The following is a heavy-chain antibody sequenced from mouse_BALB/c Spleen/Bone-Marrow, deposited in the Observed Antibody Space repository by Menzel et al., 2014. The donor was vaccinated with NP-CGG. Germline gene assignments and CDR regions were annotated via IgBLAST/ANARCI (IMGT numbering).Heavy chain of an antibody. V-gene: IGHV1S135*01. CDR1: GYSFTGYN. D-gene: IGHD2-14*01. J-gene: IGHJ3*01. CDR2: IDPYNGDT. CDR3: ARGGYDVGTFAY. Sequence: EVKLVESGPELEKPGASVKISCKASGYSFTGYNMNWVKQTNGKSLEWIGNIDPYNGDTGYSQKFKGKATLTVDKSSSTSYMQLKSLTSEDSAVYYCARGGYDVGTFAYWGQGTLVTVSA.